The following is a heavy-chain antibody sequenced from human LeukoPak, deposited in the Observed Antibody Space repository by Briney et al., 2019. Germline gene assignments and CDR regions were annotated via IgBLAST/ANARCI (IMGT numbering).Heavy chain of an antibody. D-gene: IGHD4-17*01. CDR1: GFTFSSYG. J-gene: IGHJ4*02. Sequence: GGSLRLSCAASGFTFSSYGMSWVRQAPGKGLEWVSAISGSGGSTYYADSVKGRFTISRDNSKNTLYLQMNSLRAEDTAVYYCAKVNDYGRFFDYWGQGTLVTVSS. V-gene: IGHV3-23*01. CDR3: AKVNDYGRFFDY. CDR2: ISGSGGST.